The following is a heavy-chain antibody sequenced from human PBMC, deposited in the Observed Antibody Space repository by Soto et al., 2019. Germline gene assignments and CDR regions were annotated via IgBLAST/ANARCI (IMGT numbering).Heavy chain of an antibody. D-gene: IGHD3-10*01. CDR1: GFTFSSYG. J-gene: IGHJ4*02. Sequence: SGGSLRLSCAAPGFTFSSYGMHWVRQAPGKGLDWVAIIWYDGSTKYYADSVKGRFTISRDNSRNTLFLQMNSLRVEDTAVYYCARDYGSGMHSWGQGTLVNVSS. V-gene: IGHV3-33*01. CDR2: IWYDGSTK. CDR3: ARDYGSGMHS.